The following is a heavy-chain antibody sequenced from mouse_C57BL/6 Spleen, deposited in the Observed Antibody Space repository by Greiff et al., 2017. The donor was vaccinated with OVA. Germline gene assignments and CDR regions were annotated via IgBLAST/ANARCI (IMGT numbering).Heavy chain of an antibody. J-gene: IGHJ3*01. CDR2: IRNKANGYTT. CDR3: ARYTPSDGSSTFAY. CDR1: GFTFTDYY. V-gene: IGHV7-3*01. Sequence: EVQVVESGGGLVQPGGSLSLSCAASGFTFTDYYMSWVRQPPGKALEWLGFIRNKANGYTTEYSASVKGRFTISRDNSQSILYLQMNALRAEDSATYYCARYTPSDGSSTFAYWGQGTLVTVSA. D-gene: IGHD1-1*01.